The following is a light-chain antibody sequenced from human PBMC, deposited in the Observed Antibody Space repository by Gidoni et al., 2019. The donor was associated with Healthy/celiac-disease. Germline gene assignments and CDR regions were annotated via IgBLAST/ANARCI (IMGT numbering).Light chain of an antibody. CDR3: AAWDDSLNGRYV. J-gene: IGLJ1*01. Sequence: QSVLTQPPSASGTPGQRVHISCSGSSSNIGSNTVNWYQQLSGTAPTLLIFSNNQRPSGVPALFSGSKSGTSASLAISVLQSEDEADYYCAAWDDSLNGRYVFGTGTKVTVL. CDR2: SNN. V-gene: IGLV1-44*01. CDR1: SSNIGSNT.